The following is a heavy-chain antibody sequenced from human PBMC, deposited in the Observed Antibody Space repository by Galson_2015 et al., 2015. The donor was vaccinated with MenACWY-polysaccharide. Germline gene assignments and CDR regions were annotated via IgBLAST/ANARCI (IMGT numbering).Heavy chain of an antibody. CDR2: ISWNSASV. D-gene: IGHD3-10*01. V-gene: IGHV3-9*01. Sequence: SLRLSCAASGFTFDDYAMHWVRQAPGKGLEWVSSISWNSASVGYADSVKGRFTISRDNAKNSLYLLMNSLRVEDTALYYCTKAVTYGSGSDHRYHGMDVWGQGTTVTVSS. CDR1: GFTFDDYA. CDR3: TKAVTYGSGSDHRYHGMDV. J-gene: IGHJ6*02.